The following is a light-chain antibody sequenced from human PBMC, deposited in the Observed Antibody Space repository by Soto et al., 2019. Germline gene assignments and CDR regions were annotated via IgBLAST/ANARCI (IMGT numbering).Light chain of an antibody. CDR2: DAS. V-gene: IGKV3-20*01. Sequence: VLSQSPGTVSLSPGERATLPCRASQSVRNTYLAWYQQKPGQAPRLLIYDASSRATGIPDRFSGSGSGTDFTLTISRLEPEDFAVYYCQQYGSSPGLITFGPGTRWIS. CDR3: QQYGSSPGLIT. CDR1: QSVRNTY. J-gene: IGKJ3*01.